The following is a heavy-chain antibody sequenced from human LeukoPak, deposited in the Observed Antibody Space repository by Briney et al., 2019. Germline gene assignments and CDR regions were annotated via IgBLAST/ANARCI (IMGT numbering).Heavy chain of an antibody. CDR1: GFTLSGYW. Sequence: PGGSLRLSCAAPGFTLSGYWMSWVRQAPGKGLEWVADINQDGSERHYVESVKGRFTISRYNAKNSLFLQMNSLRAEDTAVYYCVRDGGGYKYGNDAFDMWGQGTMVTVSS. CDR3: VRDGGGYKYGNDAFDM. CDR2: INQDGSER. J-gene: IGHJ3*02. V-gene: IGHV3-7*01. D-gene: IGHD5-18*01.